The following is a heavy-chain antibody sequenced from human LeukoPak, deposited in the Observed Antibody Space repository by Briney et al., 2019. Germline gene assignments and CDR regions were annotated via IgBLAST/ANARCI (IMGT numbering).Heavy chain of an antibody. D-gene: IGHD3-10*01. V-gene: IGHV3-7*01. J-gene: IGHJ4*02. CDR3: ASLYGSGSYIDY. Sequence: PGGSLRLSCAASGFTFRTYWMSWVRQAPGKGLEWVANIKQDGSEKNYVDSVKGRFTISRDNAKNSLYLQMNSLRAEDTAVYYCASLYGSGSYIDYWGQGTLVTVSS. CDR1: GFTFRTYW. CDR2: IKQDGSEK.